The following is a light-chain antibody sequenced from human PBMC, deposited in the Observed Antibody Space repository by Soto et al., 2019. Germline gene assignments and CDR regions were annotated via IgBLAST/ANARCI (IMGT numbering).Light chain of an antibody. Sequence: ETVMTQSPATLSVSPGERATLSCRASQSVSGKLAWYQQKPGQAPRLLIYDASNRATGIPARFSGSGSGTDFTLTISSLEPEDFAVYYCQQRSNWPLITFGQGT. CDR3: QQRSNWPLIT. J-gene: IGKJ5*01. CDR2: DAS. CDR1: QSVSGK. V-gene: IGKV3-11*01.